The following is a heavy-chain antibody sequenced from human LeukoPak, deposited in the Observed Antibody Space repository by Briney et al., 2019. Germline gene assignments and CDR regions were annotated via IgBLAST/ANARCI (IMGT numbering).Heavy chain of an antibody. V-gene: IGHV4-34*01. CDR2: INHSGST. D-gene: IGHD3-22*01. Sequence: PETLSLTCAVYGGSFSGYYWSWIRQPPGKGLEWIGEINHSGSTNYNPSLKSRVTISVDTSKNQFSLKLSSVTAADTAVYYCARGKINYYDSSGYPPFFDYWGQGTLVTVSS. CDR3: ARGKINYYDSSGYPPFFDY. CDR1: GGSFSGYY. J-gene: IGHJ4*02.